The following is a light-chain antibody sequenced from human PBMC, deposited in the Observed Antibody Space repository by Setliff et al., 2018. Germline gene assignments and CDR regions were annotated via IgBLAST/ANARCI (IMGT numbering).Light chain of an antibody. CDR1: NIGSKS. CDR3: QVWDSSSDRRV. CDR2: YDS. J-gene: IGLJ1*01. Sequence: SYELAQPPSVSVAPGKTARITCRGNNIGSKSVHWYQQKPGQAPVLVIYYDSDRPSGIPERFSGSNSGNTATLTISRVEAGDEADYYCQVWDSSSDRRVFGTGTKVTVL. V-gene: IGLV3-21*04.